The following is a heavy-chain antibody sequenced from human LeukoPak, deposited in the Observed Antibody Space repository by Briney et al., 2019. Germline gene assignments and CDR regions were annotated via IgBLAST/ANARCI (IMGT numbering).Heavy chain of an antibody. D-gene: IGHD3-3*01. J-gene: IGHJ3*02. Sequence: GGSLRLSCAASGFTFSSYAMSWVRQAPGKGLEWVSAISGSVGSTYYADSVKGRFTISRDNSKNTLYLQMNSLRAEDTAVYYCAKSLPYYDFWSGYYTPDAFDIWGQGTMVTVSS. CDR2: ISGSVGST. CDR3: AKSLPYYDFWSGYYTPDAFDI. CDR1: GFTFSSYA. V-gene: IGHV3-23*01.